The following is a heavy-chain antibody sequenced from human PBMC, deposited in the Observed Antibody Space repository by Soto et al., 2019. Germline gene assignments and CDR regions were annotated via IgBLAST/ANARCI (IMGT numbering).Heavy chain of an antibody. Sequence: TSETLSLTCSVSGGSISNYYWSWIRQSPGKGLEWIGYIYYSGSTNYNPSLKSRLTISVDTSKNQFSLKLSSVTAADTAVYYCARHRPGPYDYWGQGTLVTVSS. D-gene: IGHD2-8*02. CDR1: GGSISNYY. CDR3: ARHRPGPYDY. CDR2: IYYSGST. V-gene: IGHV4-59*08. J-gene: IGHJ4*02.